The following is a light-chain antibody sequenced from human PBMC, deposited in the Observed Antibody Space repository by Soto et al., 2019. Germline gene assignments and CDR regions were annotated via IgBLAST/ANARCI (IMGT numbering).Light chain of an antibody. CDR3: QHYNSYSEA. Sequence: EIVMTQSPATLSVSPGERATLSCRASQTVSINLAWYQQKPGQAPRLLIYGASTRATGVPARFSGSGSGTEFTLTISRLQSEDFALYYCQHYNSYSEAFGQGTKVELK. CDR1: QTVSIN. CDR2: GAS. J-gene: IGKJ1*01. V-gene: IGKV3-15*01.